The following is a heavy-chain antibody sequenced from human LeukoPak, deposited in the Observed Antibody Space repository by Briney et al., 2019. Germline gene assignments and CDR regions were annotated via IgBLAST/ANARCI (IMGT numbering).Heavy chain of an antibody. CDR2: INPGGGSA. CDR3: ASFLPPSGKQYGMDV. J-gene: IGHJ6*02. Sequence: ASVKVSCKASGYTFTSYYMHWVRRAPGQGLEWMGIINPGGGSASYAQKFQGRVTMTRNTSISTAYMELSSLRSEDTAVYYCASFLPPSGKQYGMDVWGQGTTVTVSS. D-gene: IGHD1-26*01. V-gene: IGHV1-46*01. CDR1: GYTFTSYY.